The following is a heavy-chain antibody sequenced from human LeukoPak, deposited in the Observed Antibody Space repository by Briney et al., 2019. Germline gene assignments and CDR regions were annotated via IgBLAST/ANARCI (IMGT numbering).Heavy chain of an antibody. CDR2: IRSSSYI. CDR3: ARDQRYCSGGSCYSKPYYYGMDV. Sequence: KAGGSLRLSCAASGFTFSSYSMNWVRQAPGKGLEWVSSIRSSSYIYYADSVKGRFTISRDNAKNSLYLQMNSLRAEDTAVYYCARDQRYCSGGSCYSKPYYYGMDVWGQGTTVTVSS. CDR1: GFTFSSYS. V-gene: IGHV3-21*01. J-gene: IGHJ6*02. D-gene: IGHD2-15*01.